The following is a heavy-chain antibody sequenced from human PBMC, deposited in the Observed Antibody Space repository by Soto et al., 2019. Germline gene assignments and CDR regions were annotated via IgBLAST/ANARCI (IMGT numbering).Heavy chain of an antibody. V-gene: IGHV1-69*01. J-gene: IGHJ4*02. CDR2: FIPILGTA. D-gene: IGHD2-15*01. Sequence: QVQLVQSGAEVKKPGSSVKVSCKASGGTFSSYAISWVRQAPGQGLEWMGGFIPILGTANYTQKFQGRGTLTAEESTITSYMELRSLRSEDTAVYYCVSPSTSLAHTTQPHGPFDYWGQGPLETVYS. CDR3: VSPSTSLAHTTQPHGPFDY. CDR1: GGTFSSYA.